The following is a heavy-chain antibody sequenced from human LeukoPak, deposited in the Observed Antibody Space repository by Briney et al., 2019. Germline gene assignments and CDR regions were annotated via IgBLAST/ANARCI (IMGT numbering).Heavy chain of an antibody. V-gene: IGHV1-8*01. CDR1: GYTFTSYD. J-gene: IGHJ6*02. D-gene: IGHD4-11*01. CDR2: MNPNSGNT. CDR3: ARIPGGSSNYYYYYGMDV. Sequence: ASVKVSCKASGYTFTSYDINWVRQATGQGLEWMGWMNPNSGNTGYAQKFQGRVTMTRNTSISTAYMELSSLRSEDTAVYYCARIPGGSSNYYYYYGMDVWGQGTTVTVSS.